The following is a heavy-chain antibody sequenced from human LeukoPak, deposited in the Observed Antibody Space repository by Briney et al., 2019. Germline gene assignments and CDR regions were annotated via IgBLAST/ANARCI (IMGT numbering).Heavy chain of an antibody. V-gene: IGHV1-2*02. J-gene: IGHJ4*02. D-gene: IGHD4/OR15-4a*01. Sequence: ASVKVSCKASGYTFTGYFVHWVRQAPGQGLGWMGWINPNTGGTNYAQKFQGRVTMTRDTSISTAYMELSRLRSDDTAVYYCASGDYGDPPLNYWGQGTLVTVSS. CDR2: INPNTGGT. CDR1: GYTFTGYF. CDR3: ASGDYGDPPLNY.